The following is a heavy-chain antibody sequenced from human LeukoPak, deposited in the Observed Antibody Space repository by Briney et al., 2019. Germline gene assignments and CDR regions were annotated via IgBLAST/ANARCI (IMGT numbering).Heavy chain of an antibody. CDR3: AVTSGWRRYFHH. V-gene: IGHV1-2*02. CDR1: GYTFTGYY. J-gene: IGHJ1*01. D-gene: IGHD6-19*01. Sequence: ASVKVSCKASGYTFTGYYMHWVRQAPGQGLEWMGWINPDSGGTNYPQKFLSRVTMTRDTSINTAYMELSRLRSDDTALYYCAVTSGWRRYFHHWGQGTLVTVSS. CDR2: INPDSGGT.